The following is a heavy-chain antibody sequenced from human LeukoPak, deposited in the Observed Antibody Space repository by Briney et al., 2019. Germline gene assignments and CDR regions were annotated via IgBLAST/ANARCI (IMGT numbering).Heavy chain of an antibody. CDR2: IFTSGST. Sequence: SQTLSLTCTVFGVSLSGNVDYYNWVRQPAGKGLEYIGRIFTSGSTYYNPSLKSRVTISLDRFRNQVSLNLDSVTAADTALYYCSRGPFGSAWGQGTMVTVSS. V-gene: IGHV4-61*02. D-gene: IGHD3-3*01. J-gene: IGHJ3*01. CDR3: SRGPFGSA. CDR1: GVSLSGNVDY.